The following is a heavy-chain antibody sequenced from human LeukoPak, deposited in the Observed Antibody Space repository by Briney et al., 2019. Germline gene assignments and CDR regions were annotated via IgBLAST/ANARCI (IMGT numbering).Heavy chain of an antibody. CDR3: ARDRDGYNGGDY. Sequence: ASVKVSCKASGYTFTSYGISWVRQAPGQGLEWMGWISVYNVNTNYAQKLQGKVTMTTDTSTSTAYMELRSLRSDDTAVYYCARDRDGYNGGDYWGQGTLVTVSS. V-gene: IGHV1-18*01. J-gene: IGHJ4*02. CDR1: GYTFTSYG. D-gene: IGHD5-24*01. CDR2: ISVYNVNT.